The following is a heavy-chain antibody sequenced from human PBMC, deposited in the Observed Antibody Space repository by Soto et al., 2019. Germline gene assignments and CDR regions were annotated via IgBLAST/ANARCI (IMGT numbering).Heavy chain of an antibody. CDR1: GDSVSSNSYY. CDR2: IYYSGST. D-gene: IGHD6-13*01. V-gene: IGHV4-61*01. J-gene: IGHJ6*02. Sequence: QVQLQESGPRLVKPSETLSLTCTVSGDSVSSNSYYWSWIRQPPGKGLEFIGYIYYSGSTNYNPSLKSRVTISLGTSKNQVSLRLSSVTAADTAVYYCARAWKQPWGGMDVWVPGTTVTVSS. CDR3: ARAWKQPWGGMDV.